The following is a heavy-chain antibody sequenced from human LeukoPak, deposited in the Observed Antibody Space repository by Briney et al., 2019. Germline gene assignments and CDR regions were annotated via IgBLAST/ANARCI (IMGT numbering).Heavy chain of an antibody. V-gene: IGHV3-53*05. CDR1: GFTVSSNY. CDR3: AYSGSYYEIHDAFDI. CDR2: IYSGGST. D-gene: IGHD1-26*01. Sequence: GSLRLSCAASGFTVSSNYMSWVRQAPGKGLEWGAVIYSGGSTYYADSEKGRFTISRDNSKNTLYLQMNSLRAEDTAVYYCAYSGSYYEIHDAFDIWGQGTMVTVSS. J-gene: IGHJ3*02.